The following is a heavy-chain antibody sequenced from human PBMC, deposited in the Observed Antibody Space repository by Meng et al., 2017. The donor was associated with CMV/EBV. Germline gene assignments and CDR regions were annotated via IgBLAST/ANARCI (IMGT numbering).Heavy chain of an antibody. CDR2: INPSGGST. D-gene: IGHD3-16*02. Sequence: ASVKVSCKASGGTFTSYYMHWVRQAPGQGLEWMGIINPSGGSTSYAQKFQGRVTMTRDTSTSTVYMELSSLRSEDTAVYYCARDYESSIMITFGGVIPFHWGQGTLVTVSS. V-gene: IGHV1-46*01. CDR3: ARDYESSIMITFGGVIPFH. CDR1: GGTFTSYY. J-gene: IGHJ4*02.